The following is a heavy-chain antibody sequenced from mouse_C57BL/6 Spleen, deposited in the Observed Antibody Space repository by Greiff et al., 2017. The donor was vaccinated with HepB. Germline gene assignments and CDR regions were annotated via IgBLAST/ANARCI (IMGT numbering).Heavy chain of an antibody. V-gene: IGHV5-4*01. D-gene: IGHD1-1*01. CDR3: ARVLLLRYFDY. CDR2: ISDGGSYT. CDR1: GFTFSSYA. J-gene: IGHJ2*01. Sequence: EVQRVESGGGLVKPGGSLKLSCAASGFTFSSYAMSWVRQTPEKRLEWVATISDGGSYTYYPDNVKGRFTLSRDNAKNNLYLQMSHLKSEDTAMYYCARVLLLRYFDYWGQGTTPTVSS.